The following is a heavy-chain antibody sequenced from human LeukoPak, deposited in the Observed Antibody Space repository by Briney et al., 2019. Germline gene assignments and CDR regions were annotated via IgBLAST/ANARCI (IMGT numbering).Heavy chain of an antibody. Sequence: ASVKVSCKASGYTFTGYYMQWVRQAPGQGLEWMGWINPNSGGTNYAQKFLGWVTMTRDTSISTAYMELSRLRSDDTAVYYCARGMEGYSSSWYGTYGMDVWGQGTTVTVSS. V-gene: IGHV1-2*04. J-gene: IGHJ6*02. CDR1: GYTFTGYY. CDR2: INPNSGGT. D-gene: IGHD6-13*01. CDR3: ARGMEGYSSSWYGTYGMDV.